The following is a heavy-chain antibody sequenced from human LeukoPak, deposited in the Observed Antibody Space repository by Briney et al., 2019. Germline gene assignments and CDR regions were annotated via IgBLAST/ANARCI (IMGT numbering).Heavy chain of an antibody. CDR1: GYSISSGYY. CDR3: ARSGDGYNPSS. V-gene: IGHV4-38-2*01. Sequence: SETLSLTCAVSGYSISSGYYWGWIRQPPGKGLEWIGSIYHTGSTYYNPSLKSRVTISVDTSKNQFSLKLSSVTAADTTVYYCARSGDGYNPSSWGQGTLVTVSS. J-gene: IGHJ5*02. D-gene: IGHD5-24*01. CDR2: IYHTGST.